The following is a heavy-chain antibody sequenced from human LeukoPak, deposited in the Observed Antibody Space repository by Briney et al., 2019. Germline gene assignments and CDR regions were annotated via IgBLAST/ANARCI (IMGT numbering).Heavy chain of an antibody. Sequence: GGSLRLSCAASGFTVSSNYMSWVRQAPGKGLEWVSVIYSGGSTYYADSVKGRFTISRDNSKNTLYLQMNSLRAEDTAVYYCARVHKNFGVVIYFDYWGQGTLVTVSS. J-gene: IGHJ4*02. CDR3: ARVHKNFGVVIYFDY. CDR1: GFTVSSNY. V-gene: IGHV3-53*01. CDR2: IYSGGST. D-gene: IGHD3-3*01.